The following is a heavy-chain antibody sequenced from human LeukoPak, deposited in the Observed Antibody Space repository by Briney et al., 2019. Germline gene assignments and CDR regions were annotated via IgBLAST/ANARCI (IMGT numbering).Heavy chain of an antibody. CDR1: GYTFTSYA. D-gene: IGHD6-13*01. CDR3: ARSKYSSSWYQGDAFDI. J-gene: IGHJ3*02. CDR2: INTNTGNP. Sequence: ASVKVSCKASGYTFTSYAMNWVRQAPGQGLEWMGWINTNTGNPTYAQGFTGRFVISLDTSVSTAYLQISSLKAEDTAVYYCARSKYSSSWYQGDAFDIWGQGTMVTVSS. V-gene: IGHV7-4-1*02.